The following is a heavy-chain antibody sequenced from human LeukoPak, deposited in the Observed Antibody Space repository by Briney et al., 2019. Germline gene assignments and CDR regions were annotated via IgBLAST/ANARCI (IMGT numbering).Heavy chain of an antibody. D-gene: IGHD1-26*01. Sequence: SETLSLTCTVSGASISNDFWSWIRQPPGKGLEWIGYIHYSGTTNYNPSLESRVTISVDTSKNQFSLKLSSVTAADTAVYYCARDTGAALGAKDGAFDIWGQGTMVTVSS. CDR2: IHYSGTT. CDR3: ARDTGAALGAKDGAFDI. J-gene: IGHJ3*02. CDR1: GASISNDF. V-gene: IGHV4-59*01.